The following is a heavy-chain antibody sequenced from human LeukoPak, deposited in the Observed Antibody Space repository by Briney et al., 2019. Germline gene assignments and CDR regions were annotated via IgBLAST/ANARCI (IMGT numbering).Heavy chain of an antibody. CDR1: GFTFSRHG. CDR2: ISNDGSRK. V-gene: IGHV3-30*18. CDR3: AKDGGLWVSAHWGDS. D-gene: IGHD7-27*01. J-gene: IGHJ4*02. Sequence: PGRSLRLSCAPSGFTFSRHGMHWVRQAPGKGLEWVAIISNDGSRKYYAHSVKGRFTVSRDDSKNTLYLQMNSLRAEDTAVYYCAKDGGLWVSAHWGDSWGRGTLVTVSS.